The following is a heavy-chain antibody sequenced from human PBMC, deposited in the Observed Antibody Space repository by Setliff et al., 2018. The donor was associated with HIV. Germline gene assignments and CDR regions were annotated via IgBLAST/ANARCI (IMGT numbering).Heavy chain of an antibody. V-gene: IGHV3-48*01. CDR3: ARSLYDSSMNVI. J-gene: IGHJ3*02. D-gene: IGHD3-22*01. CDR1: GFTFSSYW. Sequence: GGFLRLSCAASGFTFSSYWMHWVRQAPGKGLQWVSYISSSSNTKYYADSVKGRFTISRDNAKNSLYLQMNSLRAEDTAVYYCARSLYDSSMNVIWGQGTMVTV. CDR2: ISSSSNTK.